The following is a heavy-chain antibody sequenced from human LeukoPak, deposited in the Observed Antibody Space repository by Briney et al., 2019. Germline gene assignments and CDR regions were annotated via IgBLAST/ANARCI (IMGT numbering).Heavy chain of an antibody. CDR1: GFTFSKYS. V-gene: IGHV3-21*01. CDR2: ISTASSYT. J-gene: IGHJ6*03. CDR3: TRRDYYYYSMDV. Sequence: KPGGSLRLSCEASGFTFSKYSMNWVRQAPGKGLEWVSSISTASSYTSYADSVKGRFTISRDNAKNSVFLQMDSLRVEDTALYYCTRRDYYYYSMDVWGKGTTVTVSS.